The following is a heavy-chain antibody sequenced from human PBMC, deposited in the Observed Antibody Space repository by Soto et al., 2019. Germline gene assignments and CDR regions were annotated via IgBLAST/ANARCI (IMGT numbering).Heavy chain of an antibody. J-gene: IGHJ5*02. V-gene: IGHV1-69*02. CDR2: IIPILGIA. CDR3: AVQEGLGDRWFDP. CDR1: GGTFSSYT. D-gene: IGHD2-21*01. Sequence: ASVKVSCKASGGTFSSYTISWVRQAPGQGLEWMGRIIPILGIANYAQKFQGRVTITADKSTSTAYMELSSLRSEDTAVYYCAVQEGLGDRWFDPWGQGTLVTVSS.